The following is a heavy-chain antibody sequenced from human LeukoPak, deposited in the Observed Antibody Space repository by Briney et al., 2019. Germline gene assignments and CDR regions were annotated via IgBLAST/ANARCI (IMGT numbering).Heavy chain of an antibody. CDR2: INPNSGVT. CDR1: GYTFTGDY. J-gene: IGHJ4*02. CDR3: ARDRRVSRVGFVGY. D-gene: IGHD2-15*01. V-gene: IGHV1-2*02. Sequence: ASVKVSCKASGYTFTGDYMHWVRQAPGQGLEWMGWINPNSGVTNYAQKCQGRVTMTRDSSSSTACMERSRLRSDDTAVYYRARDRRVSRVGFVGYWGQGTLVTVSS.